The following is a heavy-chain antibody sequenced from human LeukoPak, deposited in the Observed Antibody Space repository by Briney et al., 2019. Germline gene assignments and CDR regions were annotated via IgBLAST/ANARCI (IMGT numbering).Heavy chain of an antibody. D-gene: IGHD4-17*01. CDR2: IYYSGST. Sequence: TSETLSLTCTVSGGSISSRSYYWGWIRQPPGKGLEWIGSIYYSGSTYYNSSLKSRVTISVDTSKNQFSLKLSSVTAADTAVYYCARARDYAFDYWGQGTLVTVSS. V-gene: IGHV4-39*01. CDR3: ARARDYAFDY. CDR1: GGSISSRSYY. J-gene: IGHJ4*02.